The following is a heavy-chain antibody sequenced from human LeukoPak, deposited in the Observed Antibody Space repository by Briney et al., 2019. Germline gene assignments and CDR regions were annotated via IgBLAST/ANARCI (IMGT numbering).Heavy chain of an antibody. Sequence: GGSLRLSCAASGFTFSRYAMNWVRQAPEKGLEWVSYISTGGDNTFYADSLKGRFTVSRDNAKNSLFLQMDSLRAEDTAVYYCARSFCTSVGCSKGHYYYVMDVWGQGTTVTVSS. J-gene: IGHJ6*02. D-gene: IGHD2-8*02. CDR3: ARSFCTSVGCSKGHYYYVMDV. CDR2: ISTGGDNT. CDR1: GFTFSRYA. V-gene: IGHV3-21*01.